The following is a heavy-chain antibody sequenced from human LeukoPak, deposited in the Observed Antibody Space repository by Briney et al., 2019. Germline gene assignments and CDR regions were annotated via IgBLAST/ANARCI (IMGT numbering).Heavy chain of an antibody. D-gene: IGHD4-17*01. CDR3: ARAKVTTVFDS. CDR2: IYYSGST. CDR1: GGSISYY. J-gene: IGHJ4*02. Sequence: SETLSLTCTVSGGSISYYWSWIRQPPGKGLEWIGYIYYSGSTNYNPSLKSRVTISVDTSKNQFSLKLSSVTAADTAVYYCARAKVTTVFDSWGQGSLVTVSS. V-gene: IGHV4-59*01.